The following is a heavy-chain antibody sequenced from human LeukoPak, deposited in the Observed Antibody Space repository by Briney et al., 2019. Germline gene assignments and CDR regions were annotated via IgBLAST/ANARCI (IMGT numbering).Heavy chain of an antibody. Sequence: GGSLRLSCAASGFTFSSYSMNWVRQAPGKGLEWVSSISSSSSYIYYADSVQGRFTISRDNAKNSLYLQMNSLRAEDTAVYYCATVVVVPAATDYWGQGTLVTVSS. J-gene: IGHJ4*02. D-gene: IGHD2-2*01. CDR2: ISSSSSYI. CDR3: ATVVVVPAATDY. V-gene: IGHV3-21*01. CDR1: GFTFSSYS.